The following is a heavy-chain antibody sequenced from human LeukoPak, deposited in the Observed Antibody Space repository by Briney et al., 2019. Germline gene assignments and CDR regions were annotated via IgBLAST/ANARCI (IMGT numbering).Heavy chain of an antibody. CDR2: INHSGRT. Sequence: SETLSLTCAVYGGSFSDYFWGWIRQPPGKGLEWIGEINHSGRTYYNPSLKSRVTISVDTSKSQFSLNLSSVTAADTAVYHCARDVVVVPAAIHYGMDVWGQGTTVTVSS. CDR1: GGSFSDYF. J-gene: IGHJ6*02. CDR3: ARDVVVVPAAIHYGMDV. V-gene: IGHV4-34*01. D-gene: IGHD2-2*01.